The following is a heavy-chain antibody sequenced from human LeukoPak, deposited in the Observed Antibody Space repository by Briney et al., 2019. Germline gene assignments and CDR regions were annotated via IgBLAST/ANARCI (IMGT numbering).Heavy chain of an antibody. D-gene: IGHD6-13*01. V-gene: IGHV3-21*01. J-gene: IGHJ6*03. CDR3: ARDLLYSSSWYSIRYYYYYMDV. CDR2: ISSSSSYI. Sequence: GGSLRLSCAASGFTFSHYTMNWVRQAPGKGLEWVSSISSSSSYIYYADSVKGRFTISRDNAKNSLYLQMNSLRAEDTAVYYCARDLLYSSSWYSIRYYYYYMDVWGKGTTVTISS. CDR1: GFTFSHYT.